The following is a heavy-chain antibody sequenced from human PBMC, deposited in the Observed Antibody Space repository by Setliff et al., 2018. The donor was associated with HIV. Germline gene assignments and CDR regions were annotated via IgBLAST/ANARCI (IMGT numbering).Heavy chain of an antibody. V-gene: IGHV3-23*01. D-gene: IGHD4-17*01. CDR1: VFCFSNYG. CDR2: ISDSGGST. CDR3: ASYLSRSAAYGVFDS. J-gene: IGHJ4*02. Sequence: GGSLRLSCVAAVFCFSNYGMKWVRQAPGKGPEWVSSISDSGGSTYYADFVKGRFTIFRDNSKTEMYLQVSVLRVEDTALYYCASYLSRSAAYGVFDSWGQGTPVTVSS.